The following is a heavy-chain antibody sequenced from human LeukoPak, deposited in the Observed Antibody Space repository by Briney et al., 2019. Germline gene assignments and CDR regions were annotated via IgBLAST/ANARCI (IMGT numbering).Heavy chain of an antibody. V-gene: IGHV4-34*01. CDR2: INHSGST. Sequence: SETLSLTCAVYGGSFSGYYWSWIRQPPGKGLEWIGEINHSGSTNYNPSLKSRVTISVDTSKNQFSLKLSSVTAADTAVYYCARGRKYSYGYTGLYYFDYWGQGTLVTVSS. CDR3: ARGRKYSYGYTGLYYFDY. CDR1: GGSFSGYY. D-gene: IGHD5-18*01. J-gene: IGHJ4*02.